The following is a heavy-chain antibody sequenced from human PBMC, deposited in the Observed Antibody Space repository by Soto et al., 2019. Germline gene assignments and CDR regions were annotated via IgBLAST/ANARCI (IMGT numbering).Heavy chain of an antibody. CDR1: GFSFSSYE. V-gene: IGHV3-48*03. Sequence: EVQLVESGGGLVQPGGSLRLSCEASGFSFSSYEMNWVRQAPGKGLEWVSYISTGGGAIHYPDSVKGRFTVSRDNAKSSLYLQMNSLRAEDTALYYCARDIGGGNWFDPWGQGTLVTVSS. D-gene: IGHD1-26*01. J-gene: IGHJ5*02. CDR3: ARDIGGGNWFDP. CDR2: ISTGGGAI.